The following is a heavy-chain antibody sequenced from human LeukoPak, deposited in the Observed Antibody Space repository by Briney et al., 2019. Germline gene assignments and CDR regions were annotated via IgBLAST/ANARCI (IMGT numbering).Heavy chain of an antibody. D-gene: IGHD6-13*01. CDR1: GYTFASYG. CDR2: ISAYNGNT. Sequence: ASVKVSCKASGYTFASYGISWVRQAPGQGLEWIGWISAYNGNTNYAQKLQGRVTMTTDTSTSTAYMELRSLRSDDTAVYYCARVRRKAAIGGSFDYWGQGTLVTVSS. V-gene: IGHV1-18*01. J-gene: IGHJ4*02. CDR3: ARVRRKAAIGGSFDY.